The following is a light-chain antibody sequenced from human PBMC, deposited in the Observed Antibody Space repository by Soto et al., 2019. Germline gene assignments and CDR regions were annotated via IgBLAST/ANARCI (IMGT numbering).Light chain of an antibody. CDR3: QQYGSSPGIS. CDR1: QSISSSY. Sequence: ELVLTQSPDTLSLSPGERATLSCRASQSISSSYLAWYQQKPGQAPRLLIYGASSRATGIPDRFSGSGSGTDFTLTISRLEPEDFAVYYCQQYGSSPGISFGQGTRLEMK. J-gene: IGKJ5*01. V-gene: IGKV3-20*01. CDR2: GAS.